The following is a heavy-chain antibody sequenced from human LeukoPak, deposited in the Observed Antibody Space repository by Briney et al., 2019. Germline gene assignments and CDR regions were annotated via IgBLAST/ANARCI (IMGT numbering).Heavy chain of an antibody. D-gene: IGHD1-26*01. V-gene: IGHV3-33*01. J-gene: IGHJ3*02. CDR2: IWYDGSNK. CDR3: ARDQAPSFSGGHYDAFDI. Sequence: GGSLRLSCAASGFTFSNYGMNWVRQAPGKGLEGVAVIWYDGSNKKYADSVKGRFTISRDNAMNSLYLQMNSLRAEDTAVYYCARDQAPSFSGGHYDAFDIWGQGTVVTVSS. CDR1: GFTFSNYG.